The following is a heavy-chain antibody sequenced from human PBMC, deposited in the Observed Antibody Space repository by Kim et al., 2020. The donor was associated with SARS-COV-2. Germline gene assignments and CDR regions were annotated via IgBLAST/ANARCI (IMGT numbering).Heavy chain of an antibody. Sequence: GRFPISRDDPKNTLYLQMNSLKTEDTAVYYCTTDRRGVLRYFDWLSRLDYWGQGTLVTVSS. CDR3: TTDRRGVLRYFDWLSRLDY. D-gene: IGHD3-9*01. V-gene: IGHV3-15*01. J-gene: IGHJ4*02.